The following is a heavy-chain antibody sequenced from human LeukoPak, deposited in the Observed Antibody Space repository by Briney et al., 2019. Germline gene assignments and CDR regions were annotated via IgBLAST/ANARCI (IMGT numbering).Heavy chain of an antibody. CDR1: GFTFSNYA. CDR3: AKGRGRFDY. J-gene: IGHJ4*02. V-gene: IGHV3-23*01. CDR2: VNDNGAAT. D-gene: IGHD3-10*01. Sequence: GGSLRLSCAASGFTFSNYAMSWVRQAPGKGLKWVATVNDNGAATYYADSVKGRFTISRDNSKNTLYLQMNSLRAEDTAVYYCAKGRGRFDYWGQGTLVTVSS.